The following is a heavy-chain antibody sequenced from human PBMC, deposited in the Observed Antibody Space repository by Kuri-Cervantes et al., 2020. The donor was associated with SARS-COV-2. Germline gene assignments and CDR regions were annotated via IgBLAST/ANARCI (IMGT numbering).Heavy chain of an antibody. CDR2: INHSGST. CDR3: ASGGKPRYGGYLSY. J-gene: IGHJ4*02. CDR1: GGSFRGYY. D-gene: IGHD5-12*01. Sequence: LRLPFALYGGSFRGYYWSRIRQPPGKGLERIGEINHSGSTNYNPSLKSRVTISVDTSKNQFSLKLSSVTAADTAVYYCASGGKPRYGGYLSYWGQGTLVTVSS. V-gene: IGHV4-34*01.